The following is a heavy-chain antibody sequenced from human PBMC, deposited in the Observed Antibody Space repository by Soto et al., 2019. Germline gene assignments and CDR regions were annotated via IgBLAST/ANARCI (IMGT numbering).Heavy chain of an antibody. Sequence: SLSLSFPATGGTFSTFAMNWVRQAPGPGLEWVATISGSGSTTYYADSVKGRFTISRDNFKNTLYLQMNSLRVEDTAVYYCAKDRSSRYTTGYLGGYFHXWGQATLVTVSX. CDR3: AKDRSSRYTTGYLGGYFHX. J-gene: IGHJ4*02. D-gene: IGHD3-9*01. CDR1: GGTFSTFA. V-gene: IGHV3-23*01. CDR2: ISGSGSTT.